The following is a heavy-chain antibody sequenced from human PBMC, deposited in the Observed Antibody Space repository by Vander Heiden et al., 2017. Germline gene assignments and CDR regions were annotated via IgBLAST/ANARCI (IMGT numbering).Heavy chain of an antibody. J-gene: IGHJ3*02. CDR1: GFPFSDYY. Sequence: QVQLVESGGGLVKPGGSLGLSCAASGFPFSDYYLSWIRQAQGKGVEWFSYISSSGSNSYYADSVKGRFPISRDNAKKSLYLQRNSRRVEDTAVYYGARDGGGGIDGFDIWGQGTMVTVSS. CDR3: ARDGGGGIDGFDI. V-gene: IGHV3-11*01. D-gene: IGHD3-16*01. CDR2: ISSSGSNS.